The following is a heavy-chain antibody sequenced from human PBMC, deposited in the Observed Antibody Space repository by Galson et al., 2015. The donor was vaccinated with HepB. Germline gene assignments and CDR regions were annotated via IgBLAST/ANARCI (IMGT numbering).Heavy chain of an antibody. V-gene: IGHV3-30-3*01. CDR3: GRGRGGPWRGGGDY. CDR1: GFTFSSYA. CDR2: ISYDGSNK. J-gene: IGHJ4*02. D-gene: IGHD3-10*01. Sequence: SLRLSCAASGFTFSSYAMHWVRQAPGKGLEWVTVISYDGSNKYYADSVKGRFTISRDNSKNTLYLQMNSLRAEDTAVYYCGRGRGGPWRGGGDYWGQGTLVTVSS.